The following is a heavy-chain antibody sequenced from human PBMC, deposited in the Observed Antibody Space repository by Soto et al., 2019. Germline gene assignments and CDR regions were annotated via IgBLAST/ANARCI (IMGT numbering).Heavy chain of an antibody. J-gene: IGHJ4*02. V-gene: IGHV3-30*18. CDR3: AKSMAAPGSLDY. D-gene: IGHD6-13*01. CDR2: ISYDVSNK. Sequence: QVQLVESGGGVVQPGRSLRLSCTASGFTFSIYGMHWVRQAPGKGLEWVAVISYDVSNKYYVDSVRGRFTISRDNSKNTLYLHMNSLRAEDTAVYYCAKSMAAPGSLDYWGLGTLVTVSS. CDR1: GFTFSIYG.